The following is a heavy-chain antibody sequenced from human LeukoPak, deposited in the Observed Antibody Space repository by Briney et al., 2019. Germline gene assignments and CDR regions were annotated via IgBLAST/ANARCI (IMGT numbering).Heavy chain of an antibody. CDR3: ARAPDYYGSGSYSSNYYYYYGMDV. CDR2: IYYSGST. D-gene: IGHD3-10*01. Sequence: SQTLSLTCTVSGGSISSGGYYWSWIRQHPGKGLEWIGYIYYSGSTNYNPSLKSRVTISVDTSKNQFSLKLSSVTAADTAVYYCARAPDYYGSGSYSSNYYYYYGMDVWGQGTTVTVSS. CDR1: GGSISSGGYY. V-gene: IGHV4-61*08. J-gene: IGHJ6*02.